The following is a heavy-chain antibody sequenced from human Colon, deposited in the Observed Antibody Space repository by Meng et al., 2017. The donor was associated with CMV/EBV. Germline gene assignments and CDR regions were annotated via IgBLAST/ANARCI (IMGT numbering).Heavy chain of an antibody. CDR3: ARGLKTAAGTMAFDY. D-gene: IGHD6-13*01. J-gene: IGHJ4*02. V-gene: IGHV3-7*01. CDR2: IKEDGTGQ. CDR1: GFTFTTFW. Sequence: GESLKISCAASGFTFTTFWMTWVRQAPGKGLEWVANIKEDGTGQWYVDSVKGRFTISRDNAKNSLYLQLNSLRAEDTAVYYCARGLKTAAGTMAFDYWGQGTLVTVSS.